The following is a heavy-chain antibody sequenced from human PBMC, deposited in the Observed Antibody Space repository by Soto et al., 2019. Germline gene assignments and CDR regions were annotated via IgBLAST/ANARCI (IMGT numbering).Heavy chain of an antibody. CDR3: AKGLYYEDRCCNRLLDY. J-gene: IGHJ4*02. V-gene: IGHV3-23*01. CDR1: GFTCRNFA. D-gene: IGHD3-22*01. CDR2: ISVSGGTT. Sequence: GRSLRLSCAAAGFTCRNFAMNWVRQAPGKGLEWVSGISVSGGTTYYADSVRGRFTVSRDNSENSVFLQMNTLKAADTAVSFCAKGLYYEDRCCNRLLDYWGQGTLVTVSS.